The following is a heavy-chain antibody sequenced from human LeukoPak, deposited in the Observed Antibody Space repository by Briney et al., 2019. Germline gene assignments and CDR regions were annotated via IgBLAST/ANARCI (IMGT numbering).Heavy chain of an antibody. CDR2: IYYSGST. V-gene: IGHV4-38-2*02. J-gene: IGHJ6*03. CDR1: GYSISSGYY. Sequence: SETLSLTCTVSGYSISSGYYWGWIRQPPGKGLEWIGYIYYSGSTNYNPSLKSRVTISVDTSKNQFSLKLSSVTAADTAVYYCARAEYMDVWGKGTTVTVSS. CDR3: ARAEYMDV.